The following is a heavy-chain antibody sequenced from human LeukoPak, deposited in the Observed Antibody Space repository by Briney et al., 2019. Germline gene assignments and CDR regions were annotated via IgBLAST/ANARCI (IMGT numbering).Heavy chain of an antibody. CDR1: GGSISSYY. CDR2: IYYSGST. Sequence: KSSETLSLTCTVSGGSISSYYWSWIRQPPGKGLEWIGYIYYSGSTNYNPSLKSRVTISVDTSKNQFSLKLSSVTAADTAVYYCASSRNDILTGYNPYALDIWGQGTMVTVSS. D-gene: IGHD3-9*01. V-gene: IGHV4-59*01. CDR3: ASSRNDILTGYNPYALDI. J-gene: IGHJ3*02.